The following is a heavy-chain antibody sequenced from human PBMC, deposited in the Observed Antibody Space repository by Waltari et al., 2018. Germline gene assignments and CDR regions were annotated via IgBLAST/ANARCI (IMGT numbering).Heavy chain of an antibody. J-gene: IGHJ4*02. CDR2: NTERGDIT. Sequence: EERLLESGGGLVQPGGSLRLSCAASGFRFSNHPMNWVRQAPGKGVGWVSVNTERGDITRHADSVKGRFTISSDNSENTLSLQMNSLRAEDTAVYYCVKKRYCGSGGCSGFENWGQGTLVTVSS. V-gene: IGHV3-23*01. D-gene: IGHD2-15*01. CDR1: GFRFSNHP. CDR3: VKKRYCGSGGCSGFEN.